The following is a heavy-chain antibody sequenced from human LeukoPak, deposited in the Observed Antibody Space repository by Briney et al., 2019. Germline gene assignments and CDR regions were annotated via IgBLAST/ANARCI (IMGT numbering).Heavy chain of an antibody. V-gene: IGHV3-23*01. CDR2: ISGSGGST. D-gene: IGHD6-19*01. CDR3: AKDSRSSGWYFGDY. Sequence: GGSLRLSCPASGFTFSSYAMSWVRQAPGKGLEWVSAISGSGGSTYYADSVKGRFTISRDNSKNTLYLQMNSLRAEDTAVYYCAKDSRSSGWYFGDYWGQGTLVTVSS. CDR1: GFTFSSYA. J-gene: IGHJ4*02.